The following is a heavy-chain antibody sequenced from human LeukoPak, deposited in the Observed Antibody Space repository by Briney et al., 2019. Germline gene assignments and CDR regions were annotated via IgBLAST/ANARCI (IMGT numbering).Heavy chain of an antibody. J-gene: IGHJ3*02. CDR1: GGSIISDNHF. CDR3: AREVNRPTDADAFDI. CDR2: IHHSGRA. Sequence: PSQTLSLTCTVSGGSIISDNHFWRWIRQHPGTDLEWLGYIHHSGRAFYSPSLESRLTISLDTSKNQFSLKLNAVIGADTAVYYCAREVNRPTDADAFDIWGQGTMVTVSS. D-gene: IGHD1-26*01. V-gene: IGHV4-31*03.